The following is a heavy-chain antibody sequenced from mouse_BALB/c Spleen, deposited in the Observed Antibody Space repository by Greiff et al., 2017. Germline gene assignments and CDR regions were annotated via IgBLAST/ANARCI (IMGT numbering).Heavy chain of an antibody. CDR2: LYPGSGST. D-gene: IGHD2-14*01. CDR1: GYTFTSYW. V-gene: IGHV1S22*01. Sequence: LQQPGSELVRPGASVKLSCKASGYTFTSYWMHWVKQRPGQGLEWIGNLYPGSGSTNYDEKFKSKATLTVDTSTSTAYMKLSSLTSEDSAVYDCTREGTYNRYDEGGYWGQGTTLTVSS. J-gene: IGHJ2*01. CDR3: TREGTYNRYDEGGY.